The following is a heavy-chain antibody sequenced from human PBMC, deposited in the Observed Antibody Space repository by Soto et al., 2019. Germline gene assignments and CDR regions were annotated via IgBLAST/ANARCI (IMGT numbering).Heavy chain of an antibody. J-gene: IGHJ2*01. Sequence: GGSLRLSCAASGFTFSSYAMHWVRQAPGKGLEWVAVISYDGSNKYYADSVKGRFTISRDNSKNTLYLQMNSLRAEDTAVYYCARVIGGGRAWYFDLWGRGTLVTVSS. D-gene: IGHD3-10*01. CDR1: GFTFSSYA. V-gene: IGHV3-30-3*01. CDR3: ARVIGGGRAWYFDL. CDR2: ISYDGSNK.